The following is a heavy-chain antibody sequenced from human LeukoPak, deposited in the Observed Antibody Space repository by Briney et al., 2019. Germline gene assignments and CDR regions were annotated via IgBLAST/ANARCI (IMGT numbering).Heavy chain of an antibody. D-gene: IGHD6-6*01. V-gene: IGHV3-53*01. CDR3: AREVDSSSSGDY. Sequence: GGSLRLSCAASGFIVSSNYMSWVRQAPGKGLEWVSVIYSGGSTYYADSVKGRFTISRDNSKNTLYLQMNSLRAEDTAVYYCAREVDSSSSGDYWGQGTLVTVSS. CDR2: IYSGGST. CDR1: GFIVSSNY. J-gene: IGHJ4*02.